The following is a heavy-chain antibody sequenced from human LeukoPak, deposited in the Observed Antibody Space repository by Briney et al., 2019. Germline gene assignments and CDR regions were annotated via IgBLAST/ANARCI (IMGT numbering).Heavy chain of an antibody. D-gene: IGHD3-10*01. Sequence: GESLEISCQGSGSRFTSYWIGWVRQLPGKGLEWMGIIYPGDSDTRYSPSFQGQVTISADKSISTAYLRWSSLKASDTAMYYCARTQDYYGSGSHRESTFDIWGQGTMVTVSS. CDR1: GSRFTSYW. CDR2: IYPGDSDT. J-gene: IGHJ3*02. CDR3: ARTQDYYGSGSHRESTFDI. V-gene: IGHV5-51*01.